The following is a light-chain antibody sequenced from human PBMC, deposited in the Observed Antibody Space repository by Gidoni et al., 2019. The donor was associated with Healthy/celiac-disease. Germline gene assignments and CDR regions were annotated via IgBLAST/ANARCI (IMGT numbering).Light chain of an antibody. J-gene: IGKJ1*01. Sequence: ALQMTPSPSSLSAHVGDRVTITCRASQGIRNYLGWYQQKPGKAPKLLIYAASSLQSGVPSRFSGSGSGTDFTLTISSLQPEDFATYYCLQDYNYPWTFGQGTKVEIK. V-gene: IGKV1-6*01. CDR3: LQDYNYPWT. CDR1: QGIRNY. CDR2: AAS.